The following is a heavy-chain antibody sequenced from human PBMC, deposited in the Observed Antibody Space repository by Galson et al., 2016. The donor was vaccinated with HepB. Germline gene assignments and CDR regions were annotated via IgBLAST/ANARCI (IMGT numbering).Heavy chain of an antibody. CDR3: ARDLPLLG. D-gene: IGHD2-15*01. Sequence: SLRLSCAASGFTFGNYVMSWVRQAPGKGLEWVSTIGGDGATFYGDSVKGRFTISRDNSKNTLYLQMNSLRAEDTAVYYCARDLPLLGWGQGTLVTVSS. CDR2: IGGDGAT. V-gene: IGHV3-23*01. J-gene: IGHJ4*02. CDR1: GFTFGNYV.